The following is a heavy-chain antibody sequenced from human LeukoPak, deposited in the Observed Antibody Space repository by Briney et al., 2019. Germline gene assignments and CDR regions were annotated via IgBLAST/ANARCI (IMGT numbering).Heavy chain of an antibody. V-gene: IGHV3-7*05. CDR2: INQDGSEI. D-gene: IGHD2/OR15-2a*01. CDR1: GFTFSSYW. CDR3: ARESIERPCHYCYDY. J-gene: IGHJ4*02. Sequence: GGSLRLSCAASGFTFSSYWMSWVRQASGKGPEWVANINQDGSEIYYVDSVKGRFTISRDNAKNSLYLQMNSLRAEDTAVYYCARESIERPCHYCYDYWGRGTLVTVSS.